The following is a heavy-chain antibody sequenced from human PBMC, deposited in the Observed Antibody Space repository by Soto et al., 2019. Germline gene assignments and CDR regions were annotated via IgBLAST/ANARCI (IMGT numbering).Heavy chain of an antibody. Sequence: PSETLSLTCTVSGGSISSGAYYWSWIRQHPGEGLEWIGDIYYSGSTYYNPSLKSRVTISVDTSENQFSLQLSSVTAAGSAVYYCARAAGLQHWSSCGLDWFGPWGQGTLVTVSS. CDR2: IYYSGST. D-gene: IGHD4-4*01. J-gene: IGHJ5*02. CDR1: GGSISSGAYY. CDR3: ARAAGLQHWSSCGLDWFGP. V-gene: IGHV4-31*03.